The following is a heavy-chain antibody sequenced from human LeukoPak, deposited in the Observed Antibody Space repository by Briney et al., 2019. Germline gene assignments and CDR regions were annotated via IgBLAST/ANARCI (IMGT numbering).Heavy chain of an antibody. CDR3: ARQGYYYDSSGYVGY. CDR2: ISSSGSTI. V-gene: IGHV3-48*04. D-gene: IGHD3-22*01. J-gene: IGHJ4*02. CDR1: GFTFSSYA. Sequence: GGSLRLSCAASGFTFSSYALTWVRQAPGKGLEWVSYISSSGSTINYADSVKGRFTISRDNAKNSLYLQMNSLRAEDTAVYYCARQGYYYDSSGYVGYWGQGTLVTVSS.